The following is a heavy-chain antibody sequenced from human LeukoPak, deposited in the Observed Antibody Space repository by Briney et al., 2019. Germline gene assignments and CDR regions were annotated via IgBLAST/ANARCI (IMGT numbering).Heavy chain of an antibody. Sequence: SETLSLTCTVSGGSISSSSYYWGWIRQPPGKGLEWIGSIYYSGSTYYNPSLKSRVTISVDTSKNQFSLKLSSVTAADTAVYYFARRPIGYSYGYVLHGMDVWGQGTTVTVSS. CDR2: IYYSGST. D-gene: IGHD5-18*01. CDR1: GGSISSSSYY. J-gene: IGHJ6*02. CDR3: ARRPIGYSYGYVLHGMDV. V-gene: IGHV4-39*01.